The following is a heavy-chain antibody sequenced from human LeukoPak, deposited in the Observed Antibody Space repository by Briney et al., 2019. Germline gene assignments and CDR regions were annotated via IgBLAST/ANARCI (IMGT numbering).Heavy chain of an antibody. CDR2: IKQDGSEK. V-gene: IGHV3-7*04. D-gene: IGHD6-19*01. Sequence: PGGSLRLSCVASGFTFSSYWMSWVRQAPGKGLEWVANIKQDGSEKYYVDSVKGRFTISRDNAKNSLYLQMNSLRAEDTAVYYCARAVAGFDYWGQGTLVTVSS. CDR1: GFTFSSYW. J-gene: IGHJ4*02. CDR3: ARAVAGFDY.